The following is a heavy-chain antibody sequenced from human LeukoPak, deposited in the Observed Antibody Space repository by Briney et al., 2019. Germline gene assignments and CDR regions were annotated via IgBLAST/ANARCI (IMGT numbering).Heavy chain of an antibody. CDR1: GFSFSSYW. D-gene: IGHD1-1*01. J-gene: IGHJ4*02. CDR3: TRDLENS. Sequence: GGSLRLSCAASGFSFSSYWMHWVRQGPGKGLVWFSGINSDGSSTSYADSVKGRFTISRDNAKNTLYLQMNSLRAEDTAVYYCTRDLENSWGQGTLVTVSS. V-gene: IGHV3-74*01. CDR2: INSDGSST.